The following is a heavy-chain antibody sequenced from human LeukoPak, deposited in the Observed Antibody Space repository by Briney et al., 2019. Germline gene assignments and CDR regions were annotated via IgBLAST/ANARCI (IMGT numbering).Heavy chain of an antibody. J-gene: IGHJ4*02. Sequence: ASVKVSCTASGYTFTSYYMHWVRQAPGQGLERMGIINPSGGSTSYAQKFQGRVTMTRDTSTSTVYMELSSLRSEDTAVYYCARDLSHRTKRPTVVTDYWGQGTLVTVSS. CDR1: GYTFTSYY. CDR3: ARDLSHRTKRPTVVTDY. D-gene: IGHD4-23*01. CDR2: INPSGGST. V-gene: IGHV1-46*01.